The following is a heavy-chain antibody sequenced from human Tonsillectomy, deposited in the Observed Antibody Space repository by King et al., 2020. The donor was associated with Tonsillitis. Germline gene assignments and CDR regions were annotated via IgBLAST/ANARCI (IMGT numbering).Heavy chain of an antibody. D-gene: IGHD1-14*01. J-gene: IGHJ4*02. CDR1: GFPFSSYA. CDR2: ISGRGGYT. Sequence: VQLVESGGGLVQPGGSVRLSCAASGFPFSSYAMSWVPQAPGKGLEWVSAISGRGGYTYYADSVKGQFTISRDNSKNTMYLQMNSLRSEDTAVYYCAKGITYSDYWGQGTLVTVSS. V-gene: IGHV3-23*04. CDR3: AKGITYSDY.